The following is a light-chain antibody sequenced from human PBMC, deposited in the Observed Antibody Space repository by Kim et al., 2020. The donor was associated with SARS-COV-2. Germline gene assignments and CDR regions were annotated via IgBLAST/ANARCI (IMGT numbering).Light chain of an antibody. CDR2: GAT. Sequence: GDPVAIPCRASQGLSNALAWYQHKPGNAPKLLVYGATTLQCELPSRFSGSGSGTEYTLTISSLQPEDLGTFYCQQSYGIPWTFGQGTKVDIK. CDR3: QQSYGIPWT. V-gene: IGKV1-NL1*01. CDR1: QGLSNA. J-gene: IGKJ1*01.